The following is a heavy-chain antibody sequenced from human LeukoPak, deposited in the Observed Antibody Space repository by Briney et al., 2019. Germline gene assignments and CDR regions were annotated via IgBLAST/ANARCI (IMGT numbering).Heavy chain of an antibody. Sequence: GGSLRLSCAASGFTFSSYEMNWVRQAPGKGLEWVSYISSSGSTIYYADSVKGRFTISRDNAKNSLYLQMNSLRAEDTAVYYCARVSPGCSYGHYYYYYMDVWGKGTTVTVSS. CDR1: GFTFSSYE. CDR2: ISSSGSTI. J-gene: IGHJ6*03. V-gene: IGHV3-48*03. CDR3: ARVSPGCSYGHYYYYYMDV. D-gene: IGHD5-18*01.